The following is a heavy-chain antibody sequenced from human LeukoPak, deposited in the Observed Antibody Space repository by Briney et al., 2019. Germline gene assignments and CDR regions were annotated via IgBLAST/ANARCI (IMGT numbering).Heavy chain of an antibody. CDR2: INHSGST. D-gene: IGHD3-3*01. CDR3: ARGIITIFGVVPPYAFDI. J-gene: IGHJ3*02. Sequence: SETLSLTCAVYGGSFSGYYWSWIRQPPGKGLEWIGEINHSGSTKYNPSLKSRVTISVDTSKNRFSLKLSSVTAADTAVYYCARGIITIFGVVPPYAFDIWGQGTMVTVSS. V-gene: IGHV4-34*01. CDR1: GGSFSGYY.